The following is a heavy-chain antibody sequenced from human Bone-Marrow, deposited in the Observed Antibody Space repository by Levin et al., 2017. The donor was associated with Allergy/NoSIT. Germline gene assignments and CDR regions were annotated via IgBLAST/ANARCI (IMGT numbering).Heavy chain of an antibody. Sequence: GSLRLSCTVSDGSISSSSYYWGWIRQPPGKGLEWIGSIYYSGSTYYNPSLKSRVTISVETSKNQFSLKLSSVTAADTAVYYCARHVGSYYGPGTFDVWGQGTMVTVSS. CDR2: IYYSGST. V-gene: IGHV4-39*01. CDR3: ARHVGSYYGPGTFDV. CDR1: DGSISSSSYY. J-gene: IGHJ3*01. D-gene: IGHD1-26*01.